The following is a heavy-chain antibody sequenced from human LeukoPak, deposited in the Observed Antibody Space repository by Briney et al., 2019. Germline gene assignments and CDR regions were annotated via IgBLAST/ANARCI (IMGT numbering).Heavy chain of an antibody. Sequence: PGGSLRLSCAASGFSFFYYGMTWVRQAPGKGLEWVSTLSGSGDNTYYAEAVKGRFTISRDNSKSTLYLEMNSLRAEDTAIYYCAIDIIEGWDFDSWGQGTLVTVSS. CDR2: LSGSGDNT. D-gene: IGHD2/OR15-2a*01. CDR1: GFSFFYYG. V-gene: IGHV3-23*01. J-gene: IGHJ4*02. CDR3: AIDIIEGWDFDS.